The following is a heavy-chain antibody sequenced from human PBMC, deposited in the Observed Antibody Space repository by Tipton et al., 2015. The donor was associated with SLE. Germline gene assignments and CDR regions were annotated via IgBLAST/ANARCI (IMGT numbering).Heavy chain of an antibody. V-gene: IGHV3-23*03. CDR2: IYSGATST. D-gene: IGHD3-16*01. Sequence: SLRLSCAASGFNFAIHAISWVRQAPGKGLEWVSVIYSGATSTYYADSVKGRFTISRDNSKNTLYLQMNSLRAEDTAVYYCARNLGSYYGMDVWGQGTTVTVSS. CDR1: GFNFAIHA. J-gene: IGHJ6*02. CDR3: ARNLGSYYGMDV.